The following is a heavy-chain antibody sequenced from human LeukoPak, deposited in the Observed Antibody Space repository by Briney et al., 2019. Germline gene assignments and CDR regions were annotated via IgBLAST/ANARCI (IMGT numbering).Heavy chain of an antibody. CDR2: IYHSGSS. Sequence: SETLSLTCAVSGGSISSSNWWSWVRQPPGEGVEWIGYIYHSGSSYYNPSLRSRVTISVDRSKNQFSLKLSSVTAADTAVYYCARVWGGSYFDYWGQGTLVTVSS. CDR3: ARVWGGSYFDY. V-gene: IGHV4-4*02. D-gene: IGHD1-26*01. J-gene: IGHJ4*02. CDR1: GGSISSSNW.